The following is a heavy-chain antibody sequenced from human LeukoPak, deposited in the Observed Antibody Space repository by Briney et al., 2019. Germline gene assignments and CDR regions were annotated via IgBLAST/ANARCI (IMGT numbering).Heavy chain of an antibody. V-gene: IGHV3-9*01. J-gene: IGHJ6*02. CDR1: GFSFKDYG. Sequence: GGSLRLSCAATGFSFKDYGMHWVRQPPGKGLEWVSAINWNGGGTDYADSVKGRFTISRDNAKNSLYLQLSSLRPEDTALYYCAKHLTATNTYIFFGLDVWGQGTTVTVSS. D-gene: IGHD1-26*01. CDR2: INWNGGGT. CDR3: AKHLTATNTYIFFGLDV.